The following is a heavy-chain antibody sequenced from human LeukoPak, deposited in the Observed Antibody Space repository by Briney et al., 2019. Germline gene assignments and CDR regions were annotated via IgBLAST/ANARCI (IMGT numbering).Heavy chain of an antibody. Sequence: GGSLRLSCAASGIIFNNVWMNWVRQAPGKGLEWVSAISGSGGSTYYADSVKGRFTISRDNSKNTLYLQMNSLRAEDTAVYYCAKDRSHFTDIVVIPYWGQGTLVTVSS. CDR2: ISGSGGST. CDR1: GIIFNNVW. V-gene: IGHV3-23*01. J-gene: IGHJ4*02. D-gene: IGHD2-2*01. CDR3: AKDRSHFTDIVVIPY.